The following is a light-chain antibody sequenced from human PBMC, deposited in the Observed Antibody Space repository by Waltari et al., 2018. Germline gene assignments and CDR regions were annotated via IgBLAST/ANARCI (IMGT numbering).Light chain of an antibody. V-gene: IGKV1-5*03. CDR2: EAS. CDR1: QSMSKW. CDR3: LQYSTRSWT. Sequence: DIQITLSPSTLSASLGDRVTMTCRASQSMSKWLAWYQQKAGEAPHLLIYEASTLESGVPSRFSAGRSGTEFTLTISSLQPDDFATYFCLQYSTRSWTFGQGTRVQI. J-gene: IGKJ1*01.